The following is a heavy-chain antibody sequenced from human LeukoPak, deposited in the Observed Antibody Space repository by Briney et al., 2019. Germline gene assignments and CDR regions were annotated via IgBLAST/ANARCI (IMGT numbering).Heavy chain of an antibody. Sequence: SETLSLTCTASGGSISSYYWSWIRQPPGKGLEWIGYIYYSGSTNYNPSLKSRVTISVDTSKNQFSLKLSSVTAADTAVYYCARAIAAAGMDVWGQGTTVTVSS. CDR3: ARAIAAAGMDV. D-gene: IGHD6-13*01. CDR2: IYYSGST. CDR1: GGSISSYY. V-gene: IGHV4-59*01. J-gene: IGHJ6*02.